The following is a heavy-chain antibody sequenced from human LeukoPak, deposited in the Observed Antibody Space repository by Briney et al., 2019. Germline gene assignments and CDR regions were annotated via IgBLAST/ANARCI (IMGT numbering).Heavy chain of an antibody. CDR3: ARGRYSYGYTYAGTDY. Sequence: GGSLRLSCAASGFTFSSYGMYWVRQAPGKGLEWVAFIQYAGTNKYYADSVKDRFTISRDNAKNSLYLQMNSLRAEDTAVYYCARGRYSYGYTYAGTDYWGQGTLVTVSS. V-gene: IGHV3-30*02. J-gene: IGHJ4*02. CDR2: IQYAGTNK. D-gene: IGHD5-18*01. CDR1: GFTFSSYG.